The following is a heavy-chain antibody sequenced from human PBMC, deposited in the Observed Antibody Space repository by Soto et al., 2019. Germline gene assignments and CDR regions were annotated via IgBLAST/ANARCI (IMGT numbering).Heavy chain of an antibody. Sequence: EVQLLESGGGLVQPGGSLRLSCAASGFTFSSYAMIWVRQAPGKGLEWVSVIRGSGDRTYYADSVKGRFTISRDNSKNTMYMQMNTLRAEDTAVYYCAKQQGPGTPYYYAMDVWGQGTTVTVSS. D-gene: IGHD1-1*01. CDR2: IRGSGDRT. J-gene: IGHJ6*02. CDR3: AKQQGPGTPYYYAMDV. V-gene: IGHV3-23*01. CDR1: GFTFSSYA.